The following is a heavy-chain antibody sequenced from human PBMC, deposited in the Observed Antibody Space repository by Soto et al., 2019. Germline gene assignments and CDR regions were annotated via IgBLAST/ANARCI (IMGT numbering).Heavy chain of an antibody. CDR1: GFTFTDDY. J-gene: IGHJ6*02. CDR3: VSRRNTCWADGMDF. D-gene: IGHD2-21*01. CDR2: IMRNSGSI. V-gene: IGHV3-11*01. Sequence: QVQLVESGGDLVNPGGSLRLSCAVSGFTFTDDYMSWIRQAPGKGLAWVSYIMRNSGSIYYADSVKGRFTISRDNAKNSLFPHMNRLGTEGTAVYYCVSRRNTCWADGMDFWGQGTTVTVSS.